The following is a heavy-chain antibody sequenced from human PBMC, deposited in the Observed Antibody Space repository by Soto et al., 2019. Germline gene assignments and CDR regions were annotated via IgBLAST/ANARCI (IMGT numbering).Heavy chain of an antibody. CDR2: ISFDGNTQ. CDR1: GFTFSNSG. Sequence: QVQLVESGGGVVQPGRSLRLSCAASGFTFSNSGMHWVRQAPGKGLEWVAVISFDGNTQFYADSVKGRFSISRDNSKNTLYLDMNSLRADDAAVYYCIGQIASGHWGQGTLVTVSS. D-gene: IGHD3-10*01. CDR3: IGQIASGH. V-gene: IGHV3-30*03. J-gene: IGHJ4*02.